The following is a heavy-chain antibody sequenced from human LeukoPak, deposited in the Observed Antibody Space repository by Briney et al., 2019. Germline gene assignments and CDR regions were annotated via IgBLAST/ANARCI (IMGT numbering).Heavy chain of an antibody. CDR1: GFTFSSYS. CDR3: ARVLTGYYIVDY. D-gene: IGHD3-9*01. V-gene: IGHV3-21*01. CDR2: ISSSSSYI. Sequence: PGGSLRLSCAASGFTFSSYSMNWVRQAPGKGLEWVSSISSSSSYIYYADSVKGRFTISRDNAKNSLYLEMNSLRAEDTAVYYCARVLTGYYIVDYWGQGTLVTVSS. J-gene: IGHJ4*02.